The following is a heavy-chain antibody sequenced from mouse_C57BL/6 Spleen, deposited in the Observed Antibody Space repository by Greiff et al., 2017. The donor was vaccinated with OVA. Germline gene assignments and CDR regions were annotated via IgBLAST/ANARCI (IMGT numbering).Heavy chain of an antibody. CDR2: INPSTGGT. D-gene: IGHD1-1*01. J-gene: IGHJ2*01. Sequence: EVQLQQSGPELVKPGASVKISCKASGYSFTGYYMNWVKQSPEKSLEWIGEINPSTGGTTYNQKFKAKATLTVDKSSSTAYMQLKSLTSEDSAVYYCARGDAYYGSSWDYWGQGTTLTVSS. CDR3: ARGDAYYGSSWDY. V-gene: IGHV1-42*01. CDR1: GYSFTGYY.